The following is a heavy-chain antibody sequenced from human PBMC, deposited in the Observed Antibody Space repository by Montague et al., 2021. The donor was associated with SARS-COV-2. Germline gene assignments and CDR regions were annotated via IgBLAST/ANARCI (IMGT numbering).Heavy chain of an antibody. V-gene: IGHV4-39*01. CDR2: INYSGTT. CDR1: GGSITDRPYY. D-gene: IGHD3-22*01. Sequence: SETLSLTCSVSGGSITDRPYYWGCIRQSPGKGLEWIGAINYSGTTYYNPSLKGRVTISLDTAKNQFSLKMTSVTAADTAVYFCARGHLSVSMIVVVFTSASYYFDYWGQGAQVTVSS. CDR3: ARGHLSVSMIVVVFTSASYYFDY. J-gene: IGHJ4*02.